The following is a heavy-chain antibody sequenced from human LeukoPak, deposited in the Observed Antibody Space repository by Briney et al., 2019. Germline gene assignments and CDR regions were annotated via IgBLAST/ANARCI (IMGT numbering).Heavy chain of an antibody. D-gene: IGHD4-4*01. Sequence: SETLPLTCTVSDGSISSSSYYWGWIRQPPGKGLEWIGSIYYSGSTYYNPSLKSRVTISVDTSKNQFSLKLSSVTAADTAVYYCARRRFDYNVPRYFDLWGRGTLVTVSS. J-gene: IGHJ2*01. CDR2: IYYSGST. V-gene: IGHV4-39*01. CDR3: ARRRFDYNVPRYFDL. CDR1: DGSISSSSYY.